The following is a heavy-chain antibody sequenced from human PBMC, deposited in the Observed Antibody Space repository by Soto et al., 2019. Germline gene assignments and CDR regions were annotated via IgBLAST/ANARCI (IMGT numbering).Heavy chain of an antibody. CDR3: AREKSGADAWYFDV. CDR2: ISSTSAYI. Sequence: EVQLVESGGGLVKPGGSLRLSCAASGFTFSSYSMNWVRQAPGKGLEWVSSISSTSAYIYYADSVKGRFTISRDNAKNSLFLQMNSLRAEDTAVYYCAREKSGADAWYFDVWGRGTLVTVSS. CDR1: GFTFSSYS. D-gene: IGHD1-26*01. J-gene: IGHJ2*01. V-gene: IGHV3-21*01.